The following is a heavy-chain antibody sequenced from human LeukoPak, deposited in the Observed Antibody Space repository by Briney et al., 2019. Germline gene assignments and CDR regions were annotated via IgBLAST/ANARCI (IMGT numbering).Heavy chain of an antibody. J-gene: IGHJ4*02. V-gene: IGHV4-38-2*01. CDR2: IHYSGST. Sequence: SETLSLTCAVSGYSISSGNHWGWIRQPREKGLEWIGSIHYSGSTNYNPSLKSRVTISTDTSKNHFSLKVSSVTAADTAVYYCASLGGYQNGNFDYWGRGALVTVSS. D-gene: IGHD1-26*01. CDR1: GYSISSGNH. CDR3: ASLGGYQNGNFDY.